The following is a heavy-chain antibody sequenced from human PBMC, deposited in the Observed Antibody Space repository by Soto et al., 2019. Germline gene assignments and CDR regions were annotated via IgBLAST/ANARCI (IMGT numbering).Heavy chain of an antibody. CDR3: AREYCSSDNCFFDH. Sequence: GGSLRLSCKASGFTFDYYYMSWIRQAPGKGLEWVSHVVRSGNSISYADSVKGRFTISRDNAKNSLYLQMNSLRAEDTAVYYCAREYCSSDNCFFDHWGQGTLVTVSS. CDR2: VVRSGNSI. D-gene: IGHD2-15*01. CDR1: GFTFDYYY. V-gene: IGHV3-11*01. J-gene: IGHJ4*02.